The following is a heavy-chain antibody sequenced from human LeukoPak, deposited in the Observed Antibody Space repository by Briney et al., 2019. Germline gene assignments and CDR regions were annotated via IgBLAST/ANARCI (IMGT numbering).Heavy chain of an antibody. D-gene: IGHD3-22*01. J-gene: IGHJ4*02. Sequence: GGSLRLSCAASGFTFTTYWMTWVRQAPGRGLEWVANIKQDGSDKYYVDSVKGRFTISRDNARKSVYLQMNSLRAEDTAVYYCARGGSSGYLDYWGQGTLVTVSS. CDR3: ARGGSSGYLDY. V-gene: IGHV3-7*01. CDR2: IKQDGSDK. CDR1: GFTFTTYW.